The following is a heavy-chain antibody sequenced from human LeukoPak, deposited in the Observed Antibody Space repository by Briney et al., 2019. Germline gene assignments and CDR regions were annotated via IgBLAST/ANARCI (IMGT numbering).Heavy chain of an antibody. Sequence: GGSLRLSCAASGFTFSRYWMFWVRQAPGKGLVWVSRINSDGTTTNYADSVKGRFTISRDNAKNTLSLQLNSLRAEDTAVYYCASSGITVTTSYYYYMDVWGKGTTVTVSS. CDR2: INSDGTTT. J-gene: IGHJ6*03. V-gene: IGHV3-74*01. CDR3: ASSGITVTTSYYYYMDV. CDR1: GFTFSRYW. D-gene: IGHD4-17*01.